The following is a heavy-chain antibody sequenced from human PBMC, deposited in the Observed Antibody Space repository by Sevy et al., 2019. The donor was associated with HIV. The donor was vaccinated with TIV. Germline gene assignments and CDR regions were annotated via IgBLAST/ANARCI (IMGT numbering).Heavy chain of an antibody. CDR2: ITRNSYEAYGGTT. V-gene: IGHV3-49*03. CDR3: TRGLATADTPEYYFDY. D-gene: IGHD5-12*01. Sequence: GGSLRLSCTTSGFTFDDYAMSWFRQAPGKGLERVAFITRNSYEAYGGTTDYGASVKGRFIISRDDSKSIAYLQMNSLKIEDTAVYYCTRGLATADTPEYYFDYWCQGTLVTVSS. CDR1: GFTFDDYA. J-gene: IGHJ4*02.